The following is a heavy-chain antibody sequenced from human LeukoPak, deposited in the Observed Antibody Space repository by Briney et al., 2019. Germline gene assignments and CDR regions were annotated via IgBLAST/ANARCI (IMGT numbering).Heavy chain of an antibody. D-gene: IGHD2-2*01. CDR3: ARVYCSSTSCYYFDY. V-gene: IGHV4-30-2*01. Sequence: SETLSLTCAVSGGSIRSGGYSWSWIRQPPGKGLEWIGYIYHSGSTYYNPSLKSRVTISVDRSKNQFSLKLSSVTAADTAVYYCARVYCSSTSCYYFDYWGQGTLVTVSS. CDR1: GGSIRSGGYS. CDR2: IYHSGST. J-gene: IGHJ4*02.